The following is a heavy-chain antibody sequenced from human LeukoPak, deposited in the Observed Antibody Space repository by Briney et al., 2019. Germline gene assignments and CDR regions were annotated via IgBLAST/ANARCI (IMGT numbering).Heavy chain of an antibody. V-gene: IGHV4-34*01. CDR3: ARHRGRNGGYVFDY. J-gene: IGHJ4*02. CDR2: INHSGST. Sequence: SETLSLTCAVYGGSFSGYYWSWIRQPPGKGLEWFGEINHSGSTNDHPSLKSRVTISVDTSKNQFSLKLSSVTAADTAIYYCARHRGRNGGYVFDYWGQGTLVTVSS. CDR1: GGSFSGYY. D-gene: IGHD2-8*01.